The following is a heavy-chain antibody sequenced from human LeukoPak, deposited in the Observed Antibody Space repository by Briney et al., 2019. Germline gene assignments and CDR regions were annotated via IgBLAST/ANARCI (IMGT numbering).Heavy chain of an antibody. CDR1: GFTFSSYG. J-gene: IGHJ4*02. Sequence: GGSLRLSCAASGFTFSSYGMHWVRQAPGKGLEWVAVISYDGSNKYYADSVKGRFTISRDNSKNTLYLQMNSLRAEDTAVYYCARDFFPGTVTYYFDYWGQGTLVTVSS. V-gene: IGHV3-30*03. CDR3: ARDFFPGTVTYYFDY. D-gene: IGHD4-17*01. CDR2: ISYDGSNK.